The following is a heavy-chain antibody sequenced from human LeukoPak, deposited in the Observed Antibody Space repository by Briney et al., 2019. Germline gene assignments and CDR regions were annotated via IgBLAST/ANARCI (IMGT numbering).Heavy chain of an antibody. CDR2: IYYSGST. D-gene: IGHD3-22*01. V-gene: IGHV4-31*03. J-gene: IGHJ4*02. Sequence: SQTLSLTCTVSGGSISSGGHYWSWLRQLPGKGLEWIGYIYYSGSTYYNPSLKSRVTISVDTSKNQISLNLSSVTAADTAVYYCAREGTGRGSGYYYELFDYWGQGTLVTVSS. CDR1: GGSISSGGHY. CDR3: AREGTGRGSGYYYELFDY.